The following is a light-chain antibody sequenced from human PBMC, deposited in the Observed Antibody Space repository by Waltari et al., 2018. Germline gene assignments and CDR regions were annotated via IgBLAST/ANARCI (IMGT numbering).Light chain of an antibody. J-gene: IGLJ2*01. CDR3: QSYDSSLSGSVV. CDR2: GNS. Sequence: QSVLTQPPSVSGAPGQRVTISCTGSSSNIGAGYDVHWYQQLPGTAPKLLLYGNSDRPSGVPYRFSGSKSGTSASLAITGLQAEDEADYYCQSYDSSLSGSVVFGGGTKLTVL. CDR1: SSNIGAGYD. V-gene: IGLV1-40*01.